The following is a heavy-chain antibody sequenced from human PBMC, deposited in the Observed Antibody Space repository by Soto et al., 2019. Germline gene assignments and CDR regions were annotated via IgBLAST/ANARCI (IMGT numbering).Heavy chain of an antibody. V-gene: IGHV3-7*01. CDR2: IKEDGSEK. CDR1: GSTFSVYS. D-gene: IGHD3-22*01. CDR3: ARASHWSSGYYHYYYAMDV. J-gene: IGHJ6*02. Sequence: EAQLVESGGGLVQPGGSLSLSCAASGSTFSVYSMTWVRQAPGKGLEWVANIKEDGSEKYYVDSVKGRFTISRDNAKNSLYLRMNSLRAEDTAVYYCARASHWSSGYYHYYYAMDVWGQGTTVTVSS.